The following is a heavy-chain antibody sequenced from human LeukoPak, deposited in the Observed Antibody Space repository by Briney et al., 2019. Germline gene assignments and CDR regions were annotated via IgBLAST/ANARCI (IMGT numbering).Heavy chain of an antibody. CDR3: ATTEGTYYYDSSGYTDY. D-gene: IGHD3-22*01. Sequence: GGSLRLSCAASGFTFSSYAMSWVRQAPGKGLEWVSAISGSGGSTYYADSVKGRFTISRDNSKNTLYQQMNSLRAEDTAVYYCATTEGTYYYDSSGYTDYWGQGTLVTVSS. CDR2: ISGSGGST. V-gene: IGHV3-23*01. CDR1: GFTFSSYA. J-gene: IGHJ4*02.